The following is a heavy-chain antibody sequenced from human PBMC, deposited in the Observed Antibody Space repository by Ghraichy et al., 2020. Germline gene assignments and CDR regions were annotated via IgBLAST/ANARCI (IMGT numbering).Heavy chain of an antibody. J-gene: IGHJ4*02. CDR2: LSGRDDKT. Sequence: GESLNISCAASGFTFSDYAMTWVRQAPGKGLQWVASLSGRDDKTFYADSVKGRFTISRDNFKSTSYLHMSSLSAADTAVYYCTRDKQWLVPFEFWGQGTLVAGSS. CDR3: TRDKQWLVPFEF. CDR1: GFTFSDYA. V-gene: IGHV3-23*01. D-gene: IGHD6-19*01.